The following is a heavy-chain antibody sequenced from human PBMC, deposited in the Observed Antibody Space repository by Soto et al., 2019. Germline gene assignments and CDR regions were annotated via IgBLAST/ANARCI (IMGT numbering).Heavy chain of an antibody. CDR1: GGTISSYY. CDR2: IYDSGST. J-gene: IGHJ4*02. CDR3: ARRYGTTFDY. V-gene: IGHV4-59*01. Sequence: PLVTLRLPCTVAGGTISSYYWSWIRQPPGKGLEWIGYIYDSGSTNYNPSLKSRVTISVDTSKNQFSLKLSSVADADTAVYYCARRYGTTFDYWGQGTLVTVSS. D-gene: IGHD1-7*01.